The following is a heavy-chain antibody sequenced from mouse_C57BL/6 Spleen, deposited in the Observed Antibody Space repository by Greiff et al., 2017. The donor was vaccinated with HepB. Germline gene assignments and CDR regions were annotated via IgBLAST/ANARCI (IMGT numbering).Heavy chain of an antibody. D-gene: IGHD3-2*02. CDR2: IYPRSGNT. CDR1: GYTFTSYG. V-gene: IGHV1-81*01. CDR3: ARGGAAQAPYYAMDY. J-gene: IGHJ4*01. Sequence: VQLQQSGAELARPGASVKLSCKASGYTFTSYGISWVKQRTGQGLEWIGEIYPRSGNTYYNEKFKGKATLTADKSSSTAYMELRSLTSEDSAVSFCARGGAAQAPYYAMDYWGQGTSVTVSS.